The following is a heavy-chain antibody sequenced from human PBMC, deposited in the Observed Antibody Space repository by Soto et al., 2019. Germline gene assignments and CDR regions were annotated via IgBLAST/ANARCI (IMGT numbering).Heavy chain of an antibody. CDR2: ISGSGGST. Sequence: LRLSCAASGFTFSSYAMSWVRQAPGKGLEWVSGISGSGGSTYYADSVKGRFTISRDNSKNTLYLQMNSLRAEDTAVYYCAKQQSGSGWAYDAFDIWGQGTMVTVSS. CDR3: AKQQSGSGWAYDAFDI. V-gene: IGHV3-23*01. CDR1: GFTFSSYA. D-gene: IGHD6-19*01. J-gene: IGHJ3*02.